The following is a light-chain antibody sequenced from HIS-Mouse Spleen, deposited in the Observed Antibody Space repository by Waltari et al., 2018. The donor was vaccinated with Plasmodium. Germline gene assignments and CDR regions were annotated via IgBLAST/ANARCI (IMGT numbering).Light chain of an antibody. CDR3: YSTDSSGNHRV. CDR2: EDS. Sequence: SYELTQPPSVSVSPGQTARITCSGDALPKKYAYWDQQKSGPAPVPVIYEDSKRPPGIPERFSGSSSGTMATLTISGAQVEDEADYYCYSTDSSGNHRVFGGGTKLTVL. V-gene: IGLV3-10*01. J-gene: IGLJ3*02. CDR1: ALPKKY.